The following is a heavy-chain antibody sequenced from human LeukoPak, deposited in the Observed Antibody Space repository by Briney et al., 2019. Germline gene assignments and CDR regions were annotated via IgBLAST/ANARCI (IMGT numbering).Heavy chain of an antibody. CDR1: GGSFSGYY. Sequence: SETLSLTCAVYGGSFSGYYWSWIRQPPGKGLKWIGEINHSGSTNYNPSLKSRVTISVDTSKNQFSLKLSSVTAADTAVYYCARGRAAAGQRNYYYYYGMDVWGQGTTVTVSS. J-gene: IGHJ6*02. CDR2: INHSGST. V-gene: IGHV4-34*01. CDR3: ARGRAAAGQRNYYYYYGMDV. D-gene: IGHD6-13*01.